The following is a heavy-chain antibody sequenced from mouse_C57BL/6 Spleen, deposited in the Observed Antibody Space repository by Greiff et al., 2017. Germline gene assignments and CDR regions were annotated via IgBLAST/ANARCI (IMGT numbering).Heavy chain of an antibody. CDR3: AIITTVDY. CDR1: GYTFTSYW. CDR2: IDPSDSYT. D-gene: IGHD1-1*01. V-gene: IGHV1-59*01. Sequence: VQLQQPGAELVRPGTSVKLSCKASGYTFTSYWMHWVKQRPGQGLEWIGVIDPSDSYTNYNQKFKGKATLTVDTSSSTAYMQLSSLTSEDSAVYYCAIITTVDYWGQGTTLTVSS. J-gene: IGHJ2*01.